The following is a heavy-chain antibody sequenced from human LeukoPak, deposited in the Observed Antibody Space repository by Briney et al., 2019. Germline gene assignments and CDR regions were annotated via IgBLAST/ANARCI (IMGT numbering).Heavy chain of an antibody. CDR3: ARGRSDYVWGSYRYTPYYFDY. J-gene: IGHJ4*02. V-gene: IGHV3-53*01. D-gene: IGHD3-16*02. CDR2: IYSGGST. Sequence: QTRGSLRLSCAASGFTVSSNYMSWVRQAPGKGLEWVSVIYSGGSTYYADSVKGRFTISRDNSKNTLYLQMNSLRAEDTAVYYCARGRSDYVWGSYRYTPYYFDYWGQGTLVTVSS. CDR1: GFTVSSNY.